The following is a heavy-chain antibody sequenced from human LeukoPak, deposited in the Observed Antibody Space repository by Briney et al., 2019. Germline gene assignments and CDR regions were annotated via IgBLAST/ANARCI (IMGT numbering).Heavy chain of an antibody. CDR2: ISSSGSTI. V-gene: IGHV3-48*01. CDR3: VRELAT. Sequence: AGGSLRLSCAGSGFSFNTYRMNWIRQAPGKGLEWISYISSSGSTIYYADSVKGRFTISRDNAKNSLYLQMNSLRAEDTAVYYCVRELATWGQGTLVTVTS. CDR1: GFSFNTYR. J-gene: IGHJ4*02. D-gene: IGHD6-6*01.